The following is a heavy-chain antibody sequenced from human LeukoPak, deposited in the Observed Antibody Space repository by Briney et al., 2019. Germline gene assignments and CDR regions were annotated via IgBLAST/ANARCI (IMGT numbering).Heavy chain of an antibody. J-gene: IGHJ4*02. D-gene: IGHD3-10*01. V-gene: IGHV4-34*01. CDR2: INHSGST. Sequence: SETLSLTCAVYGGSFSGYYWSWIRQPPGKGLEWIGEINHSGSTNYNPSLKSRVTISVDTSKNQFSLKLSSVTAADTAVYYCAREPRWFGEPGRFDYWGQGTLVTVSS. CDR1: GGSFSGYY. CDR3: AREPRWFGEPGRFDY.